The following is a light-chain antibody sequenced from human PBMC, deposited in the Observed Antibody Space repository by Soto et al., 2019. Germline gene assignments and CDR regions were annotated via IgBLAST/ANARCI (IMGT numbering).Light chain of an antibody. CDR3: HHYHNWPMT. V-gene: IGKV3-15*01. CDR2: DTS. CDR1: QGIGDT. Sequence: EVVMSHSPATLSVSPGEFSTLSCRASQGIGDTLAWYQHKPGQTPRLLIYDTSTRATGVPTRFSGSRSGAEFTLTINSLQSEDFAVYYCHHYHNWPMTFGQGTRLEIK. J-gene: IGKJ5*01.